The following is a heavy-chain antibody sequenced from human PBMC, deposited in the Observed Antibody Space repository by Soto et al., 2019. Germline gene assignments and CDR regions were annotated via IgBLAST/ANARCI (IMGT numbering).Heavy chain of an antibody. CDR2: ISDGGDST. Sequence: GGSLRLSCAASGFTFSSYALSWGGHSPFKRREWVSRISDGGDSTHYADSVKGRFTVSRDNSKNTLYLQINSLRAEDTAVYYCAKNSTTYDSWSGAVKGAFDIWGQGTMVTVSS. D-gene: IGHD3-3*01. CDR3: AKNSTTYDSWSGAVKGAFDI. CDR1: GFTFSSYA. J-gene: IGHJ3*02. V-gene: IGHV3-23*01.